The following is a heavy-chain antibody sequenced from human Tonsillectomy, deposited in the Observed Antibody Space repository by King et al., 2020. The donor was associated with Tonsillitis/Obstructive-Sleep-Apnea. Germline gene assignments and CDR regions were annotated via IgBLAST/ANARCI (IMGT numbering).Heavy chain of an antibody. CDR2: MIPIFGIA. D-gene: IGHD2-21*01. CDR1: VGTFSSYA. Sequence: QLVQSVAEVKKPGSSVKVSCKASVGTFSSYAISWVRQAPGKGLEWMGGMIPIFGIANYAQKFQVRVTITADESTSTAYIELSSLSSEDTAVYYCARVLAYCGGDCYSPAFDIWGQGTMVTVSS. V-gene: IGHV1-69*12. CDR3: ARVLAYCGGDCYSPAFDI. J-gene: IGHJ3*02.